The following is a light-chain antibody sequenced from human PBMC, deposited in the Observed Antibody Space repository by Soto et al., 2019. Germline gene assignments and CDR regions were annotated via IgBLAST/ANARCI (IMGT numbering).Light chain of an antibody. CDR1: SSDVGDYNY. CDR2: EVN. V-gene: IGLV2-8*01. CDR3: SSYAGRNNYV. J-gene: IGLJ1*01. Sequence: QSALTQPPSASGSPGQSVTISCTGISSDVGDYNYVSWNQQHPGKAPKLMIYEVNKRPSGVPDRFSGSKSGNTASLTVSGLQAEDEADYYCSSYAGRNNYVFGTGTKVTVL.